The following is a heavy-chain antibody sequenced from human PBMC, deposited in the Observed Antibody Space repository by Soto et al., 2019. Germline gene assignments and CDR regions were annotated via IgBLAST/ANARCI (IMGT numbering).Heavy chain of an antibody. CDR1: GFTFSSYG. J-gene: IGHJ6*02. Sequence: PGGSLRLSCAVSGFTFSSYGMHWVRQAPGKGLEWVAVIWYDGSNKYYADSVKGRFTISRDNSKNTLYLQMNSLRAEDTAVYYCARVGQLGYYYYGMDVWGQGTTVTVSS. CDR3: ARVGQLGYYYYGMDV. CDR2: IWYDGSNK. V-gene: IGHV3-33*01. D-gene: IGHD6-6*01.